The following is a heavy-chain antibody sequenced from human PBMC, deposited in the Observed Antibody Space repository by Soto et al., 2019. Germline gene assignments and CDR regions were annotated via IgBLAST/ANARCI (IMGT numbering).Heavy chain of an antibody. CDR1: GFTFSSYG. Sequence: VQLVESGGGVVQPGRSLRLSCAASGFTFSSYGMHWVRQAPGKGLEWVAVISYDGSNKYYADSVKGRFTISRDNSKNTLYLQMNSLRAEDTAVYYCAKDRGPYNWNYSGYWGQGTLVTVSS. J-gene: IGHJ4*02. D-gene: IGHD1-7*01. V-gene: IGHV3-30*18. CDR2: ISYDGSNK. CDR3: AKDRGPYNWNYSGY.